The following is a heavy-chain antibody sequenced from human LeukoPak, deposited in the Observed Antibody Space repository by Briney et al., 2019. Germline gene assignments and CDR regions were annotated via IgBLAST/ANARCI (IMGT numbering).Heavy chain of an antibody. CDR3: AREERYGSSYDY. D-gene: IGHD3-10*01. Sequence: SETLSLTYTVSGGSISSYYWSWIQQPPGKGLEWIGYIYYSGSTNYNPSLKSRVTISVDTSKNQFSLKLSSVTAADTAVYYCAREERYGSSYDYWGQGTLVTVSS. CDR1: GGSISSYY. CDR2: IYYSGST. V-gene: IGHV4-59*01. J-gene: IGHJ4*02.